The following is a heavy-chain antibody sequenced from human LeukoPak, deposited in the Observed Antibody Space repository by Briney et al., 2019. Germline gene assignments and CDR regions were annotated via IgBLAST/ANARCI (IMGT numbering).Heavy chain of an antibody. Sequence: PGGSLRLSCALSLVTLSSYAMSWVRQAPGMGLEWVSSISASGGSTNYADSVKGRFTISRDNSKNTVYLQMNSLRAEDTAVYYCAKVMKGSERLTMVRGVIIKTAGLYYMDVWGKGTTVTVS. CDR3: AKVMKGSERLTMVRGVIIKTAGLYYMDV. V-gene: IGHV3-23*01. CDR2: ISASGGST. CDR1: LVTLSSYA. D-gene: IGHD3-10*01. J-gene: IGHJ6*03.